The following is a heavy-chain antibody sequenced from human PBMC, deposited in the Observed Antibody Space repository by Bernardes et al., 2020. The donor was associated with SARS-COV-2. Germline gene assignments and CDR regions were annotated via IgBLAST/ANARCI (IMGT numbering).Heavy chain of an antibody. Sequence: SEPLSLTCTVSGGSISSGDYYWSWLRQPPGKGLEWIGYIYYSGSTYYNPSLKSRVTISVDTSKNQFSLKLSSVTAADTAVYYCARDPLLQPRFYYYGSGSSDGMDVWGQGTTVTVSS. CDR2: IYYSGST. V-gene: IGHV4-30-4*01. CDR3: ARDPLLQPRFYYYGSGSSDGMDV. CDR1: GGSISSGDYY. J-gene: IGHJ6*02. D-gene: IGHD3-10*01.